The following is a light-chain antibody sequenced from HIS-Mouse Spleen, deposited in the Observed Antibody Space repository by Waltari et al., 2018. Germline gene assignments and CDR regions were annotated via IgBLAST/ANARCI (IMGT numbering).Light chain of an antibody. Sequence: QSVLTQPPSASGTPGQRVTISCSASSSTIGSNYVYWYQQLPGTAPKPLIHRNKQRPSGVPDRFSGSKSGTSASLAISGLRSEDEADYYCAAWDDSLSGPVFGGGTKLTVL. V-gene: IGLV1-47*01. CDR2: RNK. CDR1: SSTIGSNY. J-gene: IGLJ3*02. CDR3: AAWDDSLSGPV.